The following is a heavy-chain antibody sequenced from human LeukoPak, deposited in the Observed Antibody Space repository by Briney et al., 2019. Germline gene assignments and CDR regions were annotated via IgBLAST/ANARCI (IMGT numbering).Heavy chain of an antibody. CDR2: ISGSGGST. J-gene: IGHJ4*02. Sequence: PGGSLRLSCAASGFNFSSYSMNWVRQAPGKGLEWVSAISGSGGSTYYADSVKGRFTISRDNSKNTLYLQMNSLRAEDTAVYYCASYDSSGYPFHFDYWGQGTLVTVSS. V-gene: IGHV3-23*01. D-gene: IGHD3-22*01. CDR1: GFNFSSYS. CDR3: ASYDSSGYPFHFDY.